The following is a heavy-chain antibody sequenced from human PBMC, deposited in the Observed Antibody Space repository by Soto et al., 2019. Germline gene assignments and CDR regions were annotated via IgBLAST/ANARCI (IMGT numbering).Heavy chain of an antibody. D-gene: IGHD7-27*01. CDR3: ARDMANWGKYFDL. CDR2: INSDGSST. J-gene: IGHJ2*01. Sequence: GGSLRLSCAASGFTFSSYWMHWVRQAPGKGLVWVSRINSDGSSTSYADSVKGRFTISRDNAKNTLYLQMNSLRAEDTAVYSSARDMANWGKYFDLWGRGTLVTVSS. V-gene: IGHV3-74*01. CDR1: GFTFSSYW.